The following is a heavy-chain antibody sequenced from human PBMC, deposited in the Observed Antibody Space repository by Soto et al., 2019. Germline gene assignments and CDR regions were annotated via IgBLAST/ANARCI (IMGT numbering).Heavy chain of an antibody. D-gene: IGHD4-17*01. V-gene: IGHV3-33*01. CDR3: ARDGATVVTPGPYYYYGMDV. Sequence: QVQLVESGGGVVHPGRSLRLSCAASGFTFSSYGMHWVRQAPGKGLEGVAVIWYDGSNKYYADSVKGRFTISRDNSKNTLYLQMNSQRAEDTAVYYCARDGATVVTPGPYYYYGMDVWGQGTTVTVSS. J-gene: IGHJ6*02. CDR2: IWYDGSNK. CDR1: GFTFSSYG.